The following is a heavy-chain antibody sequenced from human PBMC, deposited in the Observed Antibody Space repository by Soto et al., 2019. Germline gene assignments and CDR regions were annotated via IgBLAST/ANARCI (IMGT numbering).Heavy chain of an antibody. CDR1: GGSFRGYY. Sequence: PSETLSLTCDVYGGSFRGYYCSWSRQPPGKGLEWIGEINHSGSTNYNPSLKSRVTISVDTSKNQFSLKLSSATAADTAVYYCARMSGSIGVVSPWGALYYFDYWGQGTLLPV. D-gene: IGHD2-2*01. CDR3: ARMSGSIGVVSPWGALYYFDY. V-gene: IGHV4-34*01. J-gene: IGHJ4*02. CDR2: INHSGST.